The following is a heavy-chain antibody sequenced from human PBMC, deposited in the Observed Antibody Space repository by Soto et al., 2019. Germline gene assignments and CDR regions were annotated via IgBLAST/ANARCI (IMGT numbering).Heavy chain of an antibody. D-gene: IGHD3-22*01. Sequence: SETLSLTCAVSGYSISSGYYWGWLRQPPGKGLEWLGSIYHGGSTYYNPSLNSRVTLSIDMTNNHVSLILNSVTAADTAVYYCARVGPWVPYYYDSSPYTFENWFDPWGQGTLVTVSS. CDR3: ARVGPWVPYYYDSSPYTFENWFDP. CDR2: IYHGGST. J-gene: IGHJ5*02. V-gene: IGHV4-38-2*01. CDR1: GYSISSGYY.